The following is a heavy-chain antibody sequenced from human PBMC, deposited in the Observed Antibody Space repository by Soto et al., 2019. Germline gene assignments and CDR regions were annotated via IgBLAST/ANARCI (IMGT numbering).Heavy chain of an antibody. V-gene: IGHV1-18*01. CDR3: ARDGVLRLAAWLQGLRGWFDP. CDR1: GYTFTSYG. D-gene: IGHD3-3*01. J-gene: IGHJ5*02. Sequence: ASVKVSCKASGYTFTSYGISWVRQAPGQGLEWMGWISAYNGNTNYAQKLQGRVTMTTDTSTSTAYMELRSLRSDDTAVYYCARDGVLRLAAWLQGLRGWFDPWGQGNLVTVSS. CDR2: ISAYNGNT.